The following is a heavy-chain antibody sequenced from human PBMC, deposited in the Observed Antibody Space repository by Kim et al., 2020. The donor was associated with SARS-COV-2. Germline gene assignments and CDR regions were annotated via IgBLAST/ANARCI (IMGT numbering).Heavy chain of an antibody. J-gene: IGHJ3*02. CDR3: AFGSSSGRDAFDI. Sequence: YADSVKGRFTISRDNSKNTLYLQMNSLRAEDTAVYYCAFGSSSGRDAFDIWGQGTMVTVSS. V-gene: IGHV3-23*01. D-gene: IGHD6-6*01.